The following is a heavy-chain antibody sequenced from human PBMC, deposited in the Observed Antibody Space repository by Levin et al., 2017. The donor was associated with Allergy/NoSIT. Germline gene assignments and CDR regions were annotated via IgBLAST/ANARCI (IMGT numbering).Heavy chain of an antibody. J-gene: IGHJ4*02. CDR1: GFTFSSYS. V-gene: IGHV3-21*01. CDR2: ISSSSSYI. CDR3: ARVATMVQGVIIDYYFDY. Sequence: GGSLRLSCAASGFTFSSYSMNWVRQAPGKGLEWVSSISSSSSYIYYADSVKGRFTISRDNAKNSLYLQMNSLRAEDTAVYYCARVATMVQGVIIDYYFDYWGQGTLVTVSS. D-gene: IGHD3-10*01.